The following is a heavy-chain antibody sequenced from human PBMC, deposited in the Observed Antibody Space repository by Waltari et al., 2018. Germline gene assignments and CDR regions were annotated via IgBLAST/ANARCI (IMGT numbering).Heavy chain of an antibody. D-gene: IGHD3-3*01. CDR1: GGTFSSYA. CDR2: IIPILGIA. CDR3: ARATIFGVVIIAPFDY. Sequence: QVQLVQSGAEVKKPGSSVKVSCKASGGTFSSYAISRVRPAPGQGLEWMGGIIPILGIANYAQKFQGRVTITADESTSTAYMELSSLRSEDTAVYYCARATIFGVVIIAPFDYWGQGTLVTVSS. J-gene: IGHJ4*02. V-gene: IGHV1-69*04.